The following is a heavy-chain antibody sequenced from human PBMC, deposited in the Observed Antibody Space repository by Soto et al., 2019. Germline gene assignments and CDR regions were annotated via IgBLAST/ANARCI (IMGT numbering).Heavy chain of an antibody. D-gene: IGHD7-27*01. CDR1: GFTFSSYA. CDR3: ARSGVHDAFDI. J-gene: IGHJ3*02. CDR2: ISSNGGST. Sequence: GGSLRLSCAASGFTFSSYAMHWVHQAPGKGLEYVSAISSNGGSTYYADSVKGRFTISRDNSKNTLYLQMGSLRAEDMAVYYCARSGVHDAFDIWGQGTMVTVSS. V-gene: IGHV3-64*02.